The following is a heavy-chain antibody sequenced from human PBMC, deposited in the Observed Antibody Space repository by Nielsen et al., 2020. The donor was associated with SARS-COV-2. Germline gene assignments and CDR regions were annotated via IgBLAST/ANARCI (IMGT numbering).Heavy chain of an antibody. Sequence: WIRQPPGKGLEWIGEINHSGSTNYNPSLKSRVTMSVDTSKNQFSLKLTSVTAADTAVYYCVRAPDYDVLTGYYPDGFDVWGRGTMVTVSS. V-gene: IGHV4-34*01. D-gene: IGHD3-9*01. CDR2: INHSGST. J-gene: IGHJ3*01. CDR3: VRAPDYDVLTGYYPDGFDV.